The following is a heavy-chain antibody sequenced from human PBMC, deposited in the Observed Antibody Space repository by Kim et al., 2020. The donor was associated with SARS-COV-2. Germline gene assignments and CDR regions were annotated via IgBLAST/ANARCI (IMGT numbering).Heavy chain of an antibody. CDR3: ARSYSYENNGYFGY. CDR1: GYNFLNFG. CDR2: IGVYSGHT. Sequence: ASVKVSCKASGYNFLNFGFNWVRQAPGQGLEWLGWIGVYSGHTNYAQKFQGRATLTTDTSASTAYMELRSLRYDDTAVYYCARSYSYENNGYFGYWGQGTRVTVSS. J-gene: IGHJ4*02. V-gene: IGHV1-18*01. D-gene: IGHD3-22*01.